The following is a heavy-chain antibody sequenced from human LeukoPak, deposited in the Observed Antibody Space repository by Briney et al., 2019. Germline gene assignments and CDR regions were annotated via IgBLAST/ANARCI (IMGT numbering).Heavy chain of an antibody. J-gene: IGHJ4*01. CDR1: GFTFSSFS. CDR2: LSTSGADT. D-gene: IGHD6-19*01. Sequence: PGGSLRLSCAASGFTFSSFSMNWVRPAPGKGLEWVSTLSTSGADTYYADSVKGRFTISRDNSQNTPYLQMNSLRAEDTAVYYCAKGGSGWYRDYFDYWGQEPWSPSPQ. V-gene: IGHV3-23*01. CDR3: AKGGSGWYRDYFDY.